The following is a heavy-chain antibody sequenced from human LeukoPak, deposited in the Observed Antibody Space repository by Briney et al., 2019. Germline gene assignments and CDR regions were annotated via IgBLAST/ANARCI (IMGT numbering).Heavy chain of an antibody. D-gene: IGHD2-21*02. J-gene: IGHJ5*02. V-gene: IGHV1-18*01. CDR2: ISAYNGNT. Sequence: GASVKVSCKASGYTFTSYGISWVRQAPGQGLEWMGWISAYNGNTNYAQKLQGRVTMTTDTSTSTACMELRSLRSDDTAVYYCARTPYCGGDCYSVFGWFDPWGQGTLVTVSS. CDR1: GYTFTSYG. CDR3: ARTPYCGGDCYSVFGWFDP.